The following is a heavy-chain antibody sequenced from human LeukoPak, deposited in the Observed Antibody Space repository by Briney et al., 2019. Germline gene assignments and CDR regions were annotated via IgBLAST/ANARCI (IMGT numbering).Heavy chain of an antibody. CDR2: IYPGDSDI. CDR1: GYSFTSYW. J-gene: IGHJ4*02. Sequence: GGSLRLSCKGSGYSFTSYWIGWVRQMLGKGLEWMGSIYPGDSDIRYSPSFQGQVTISADKSITTAYLQWSSLKASDTAMYYCARLRYYGSGSYGDYWGQGTLVTVSS. V-gene: IGHV5-51*01. CDR3: ARLRYYGSGSYGDY. D-gene: IGHD3-10*01.